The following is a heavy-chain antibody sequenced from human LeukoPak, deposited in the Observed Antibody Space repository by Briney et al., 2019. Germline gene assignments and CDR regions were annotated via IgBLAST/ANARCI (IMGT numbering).Heavy chain of an antibody. D-gene: IGHD6-6*01. CDR1: GGSFSGYY. V-gene: IGHV4-34*01. Sequence: SETLSLTCAVYGGSFSGYYWSWIRQPPGKGLEWIGEISHSGSTNYNPSIKNRITISVDTSKNQFSLKLSSVTAADTGVYYCARARIAARPGYFDYWGEGTLVTVSS. CDR3: ARARIAARPGYFDY. J-gene: IGHJ4*02. CDR2: ISHSGST.